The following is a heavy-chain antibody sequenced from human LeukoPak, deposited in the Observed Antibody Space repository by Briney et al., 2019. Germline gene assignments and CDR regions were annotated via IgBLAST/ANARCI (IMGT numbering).Heavy chain of an antibody. CDR3: ARDHSYCSSTSCYVSYYYYYGMDV. V-gene: IGHV3-7*01. Sequence: PGGSLRLSSAASGFTFSSYWMSWVRQAPGKGLEWVANIKQDGSEKYYVDSVKGRFTISRDNAKNSLYLQMSSLRAEDTAVYYCARDHSYCSSTSCYVSYYYYYGMDVWGQGTTVTVSS. J-gene: IGHJ6*02. D-gene: IGHD2-2*01. CDR1: GFTFSSYW. CDR2: IKQDGSEK.